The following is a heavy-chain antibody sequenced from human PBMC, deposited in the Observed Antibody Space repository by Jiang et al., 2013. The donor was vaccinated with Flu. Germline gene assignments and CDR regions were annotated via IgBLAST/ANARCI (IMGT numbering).Heavy chain of an antibody. Sequence: VQLLESGGGVVQPGGSLRLSCAASGFSFRSYGMHWVRQAPGKGLEWVAFIRNDESEKHYADSVKGRFTISRDNSKNTLYLQMNSLRAEDTAVYYCAKDLVDIVATPKGLYYYYYGMDVWGQGTTVTVSS. V-gene: IGHV3-30*02. J-gene: IGHJ6*02. D-gene: IGHD5-12*01. CDR1: GFSFRSYG. CDR3: AKDLVDIVATPKGLYYYYYGMDV. CDR2: IRNDESEK.